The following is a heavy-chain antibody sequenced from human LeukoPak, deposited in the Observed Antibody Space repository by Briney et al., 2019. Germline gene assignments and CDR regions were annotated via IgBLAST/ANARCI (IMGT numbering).Heavy chain of an antibody. CDR1: GYIFTSYG. Sequence: GASVKVSCKASGYIFTSYGISWVRQAPGQGLEWMGWISAYNGNTNYAQKLQGRVTMTTDTSTSTAYMELRSLRSDDTAVYYCARGTRGVNSPYFDYWGQGTLVTVSS. D-gene: IGHD4-23*01. J-gene: IGHJ4*02. CDR3: ARGTRGVNSPYFDY. CDR2: ISAYNGNT. V-gene: IGHV1-18*01.